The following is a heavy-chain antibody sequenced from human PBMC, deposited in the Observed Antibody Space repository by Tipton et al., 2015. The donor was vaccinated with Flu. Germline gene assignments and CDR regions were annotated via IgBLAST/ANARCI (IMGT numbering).Heavy chain of an antibody. V-gene: IGHV3-20*04. J-gene: IGHJ4*02. CDR2: LNWNGGST. Sequence: SLRLSCVASGFAFDDYVMSWVRQVPGKGLEWVSGLNWNGGSTHFADSVKGRFIISRDNGKNSLFLQMNSLRAEDTAVYYCATPLVATIQNDYWGQGTLVTVSS. CDR3: ATPLVATIQNDY. CDR1: GFAFDDYV. D-gene: IGHD5-12*01.